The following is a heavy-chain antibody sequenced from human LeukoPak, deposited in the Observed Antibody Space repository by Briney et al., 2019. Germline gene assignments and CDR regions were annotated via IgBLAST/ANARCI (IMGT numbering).Heavy chain of an antibody. CDR3: AGADYSSTWSHDYYYMDV. CDR1: GGSISSSSYY. D-gene: IGHD6-13*01. V-gene: IGHV4-39*07. Sequence: NPSETLSLTCTVSGGSISSSSYYWGWIRQPPGKGLEWIGSIYHSGSTYYNPSLKSRVTISVDTSKNQFSLKLSSVTAADTAVYYCAGADYSSTWSHDYYYMDVWGKGTTVTVSS. J-gene: IGHJ6*03. CDR2: IYHSGST.